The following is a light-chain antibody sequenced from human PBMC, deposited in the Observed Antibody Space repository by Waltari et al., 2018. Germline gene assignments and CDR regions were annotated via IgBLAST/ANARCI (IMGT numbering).Light chain of an antibody. V-gene: IGKV3-20*01. Sequence: EIVLTQSPGTLSLSPGERATLPCRASQSVSSSYLAWYQQKPGQAPRLPIYGASSRATGIPDRFSGSGSGTDFTLTISRLEPEDFAVYYCQQYGSSPTFGGGTKVEIK. J-gene: IGKJ4*01. CDR2: GAS. CDR3: QQYGSSPT. CDR1: QSVSSSY.